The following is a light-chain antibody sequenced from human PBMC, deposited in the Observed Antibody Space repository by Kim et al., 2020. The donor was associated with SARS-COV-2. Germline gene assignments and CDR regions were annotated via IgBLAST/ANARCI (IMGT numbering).Light chain of an antibody. CDR3: CSYAGSYIPYV. CDR1: SREVGGYDY. J-gene: IGLJ1*01. Sequence: QSVTSYCTGTSREVGGYDYVSWYQHHAGKAPKLIIYDISKRPAGVPDRFSGSKSGNAASLTISGLQAEDEADYYCCSYAGSYIPYVFGTGTKVTVL. CDR2: DIS. V-gene: IGLV2-11*01.